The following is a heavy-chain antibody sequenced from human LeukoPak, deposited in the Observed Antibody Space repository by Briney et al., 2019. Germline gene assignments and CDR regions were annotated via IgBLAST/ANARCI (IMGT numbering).Heavy chain of an antibody. J-gene: IGHJ4*02. V-gene: IGHV1-2*02. Sequence: ASVKVSCKASGYTFTGSYMHWVRQAPGQGLDWMGWINPNSAGTNYAQKLQGRVTMTRDTSISTAYMELSRLRSDDTAVYYCASHCSTSCYSDYWGQGTLVTVSS. CDR2: INPNSAGT. CDR3: ASHCSTSCYSDY. D-gene: IGHD2-2*02. CDR1: GYTFTGSY.